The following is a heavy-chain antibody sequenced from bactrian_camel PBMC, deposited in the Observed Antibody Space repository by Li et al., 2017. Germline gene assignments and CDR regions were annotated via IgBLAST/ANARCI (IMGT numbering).Heavy chain of an antibody. D-gene: IGHD1*01. CDR3: AAPIAAIYEYKY. V-gene: IGHV3S40*01. Sequence: VQLVESGGGLVQPGGSLRLSCAASGFTFSSYAMSWVRQAPGKGLEWVSAINSRGGSAYYADSVKGRFTISRDNAKNTLYLQLNSLKAEDTAMYYCAAPIAAIYEYKYWGQGTQVTVS. CDR2: INSRGGSA. J-gene: IGHJ4*01. CDR1: GFTFSSYA.